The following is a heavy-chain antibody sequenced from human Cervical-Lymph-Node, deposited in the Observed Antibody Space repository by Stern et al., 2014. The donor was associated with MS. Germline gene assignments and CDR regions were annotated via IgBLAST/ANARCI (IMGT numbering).Heavy chain of an antibody. Sequence: VQLVESGGGVVQPGRSLRLSCAASVFTFSLYDMHWVRQAPGKGLEWVAAISYDGDNKFYTDSVKGRFTISRDSSKSTLYLQLNSLRPEDTAIYYCAKDPRIYDSSGYLDAWGQGTLVTVSS. J-gene: IGHJ5*02. CDR2: ISYDGDNK. CDR3: AKDPRIYDSSGYLDA. CDR1: VFTFSLYD. D-gene: IGHD3-22*01. V-gene: IGHV3-30*18.